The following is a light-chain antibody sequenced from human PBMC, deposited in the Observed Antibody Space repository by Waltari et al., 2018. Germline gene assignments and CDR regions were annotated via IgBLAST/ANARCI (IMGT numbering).Light chain of an antibody. J-gene: IGLJ3*02. Sequence: SFELTPPPSVPLSPGPTASLTRSGAILGNKYASWYQHKPGQSPLLVISQHTTRPPGIPGRFACTKAWNAATLTIGGTQAMEEAYYYCQSLATGAWVFGRGTKLTVL. V-gene: IGLV3-1*01. CDR1: ILGNKY. CDR2: QHT. CDR3: QSLATGAWV.